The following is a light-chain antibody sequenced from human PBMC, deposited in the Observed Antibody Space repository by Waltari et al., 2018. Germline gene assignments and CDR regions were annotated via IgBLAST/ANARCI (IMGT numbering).Light chain of an antibody. CDR3: CSYAANKVV. J-gene: IGLJ2*01. CDR2: DVS. Sequence: QSDLTQPRSVSGFPEQSVTISCTGSSGDVGGSTSVSWYQQIPGKAPKLIIYDVSKRPSGVPDRFSGSMSDNPASLTVSGLQAEYEADYFCCSYAANKVVFGGGTRLTVL. CDR1: SGDVGGSTS. V-gene: IGLV2-11*01.